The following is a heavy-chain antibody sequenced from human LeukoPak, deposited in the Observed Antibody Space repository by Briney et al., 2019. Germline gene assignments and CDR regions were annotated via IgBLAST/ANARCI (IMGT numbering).Heavy chain of an antibody. CDR3: ARWEGGSYYEFDY. CDR2: INHSGST. Sequence: SETLSLTCAVYGGSFSCYYWSWIRQPPGKGLEWIGEINHSGSTNYNASLKSRVTISVDTSKNQFSLELSSVTAADTAVYYRARWEGGSYYEFDYWGQGTLVTVSS. CDR1: GGSFSCYY. D-gene: IGHD1-26*01. V-gene: IGHV4-34*01. J-gene: IGHJ4*02.